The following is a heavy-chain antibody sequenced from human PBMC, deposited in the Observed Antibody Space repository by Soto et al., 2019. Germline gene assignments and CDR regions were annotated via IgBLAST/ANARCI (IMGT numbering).Heavy chain of an antibody. J-gene: IGHJ6*02. CDR2: IIPIFGTA. D-gene: IGHD6-19*01. CDR3: AKVRYSSPMGYYYGMDV. Sequence: SVKVSCKASRVAFSKFIVTWVRQAPGLGLEWVGGIIPIFGTANYAKKFQGRVTITADESTSTSYMEVNNLRSEDTAVYYCAKVRYSSPMGYYYGMDVWGQGTTVTVSS. CDR1: RVAFSKFI. V-gene: IGHV1-69*13.